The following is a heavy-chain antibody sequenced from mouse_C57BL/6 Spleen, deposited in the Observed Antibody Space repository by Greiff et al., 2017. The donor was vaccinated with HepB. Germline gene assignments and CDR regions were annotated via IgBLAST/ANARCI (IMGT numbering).Heavy chain of an antibody. CDR3: ARTSYGSSYKGAWFAY. Sequence: VQLQQSGPELVKPGASVKISCKASGYTFTDYYMNWVKQSHGKSLEWIGDINPNNGGTSYNQKFKGKATLTVDKSSSTAYMELRSLTSEDSAVYYCARTSYGSSYKGAWFAYWGQGTLVTVSA. V-gene: IGHV1-26*01. D-gene: IGHD1-1*01. CDR2: INPNNGGT. CDR1: GYTFTDYY. J-gene: IGHJ3*01.